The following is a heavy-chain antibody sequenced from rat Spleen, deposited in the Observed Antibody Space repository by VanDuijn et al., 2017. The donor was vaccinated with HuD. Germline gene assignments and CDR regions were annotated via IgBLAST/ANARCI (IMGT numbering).Heavy chain of an antibody. D-gene: IGHD1-1*01. J-gene: IGHJ2*01. CDR2: IWSGGST. V-gene: IGHV2-30*01. CDR3: TRDRLQWFDY. CDR1: GFSLTTYN. Sequence: QVQLKESGPGLVQPSQTLSLTCTVSGFSLTTYNVHWVRQPPGKGLEWMGIIWSGGSTAYHSALKSRLSISRDTSKSQVFLKMNSLQTEDTAIYYCTRDRLQWFDYWGQGVMVTVSS.